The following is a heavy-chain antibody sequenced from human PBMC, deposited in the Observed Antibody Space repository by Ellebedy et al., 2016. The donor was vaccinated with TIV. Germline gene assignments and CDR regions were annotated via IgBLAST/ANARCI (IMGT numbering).Heavy chain of an antibody. D-gene: IGHD3-22*01. CDR2: ISYIGAT. J-gene: IGHJ4*02. CDR3: ARSRRFDTSRFELPIYYFDY. V-gene: IGHV4-39*06. CDR1: GGSIRSSPYH. Sequence: MPSETLSLTCTVPGGSIRSSPYHWGWIRQPPGKGLDWIGIISYIGATYYSPSLKSRVTISLITSKNHFPLKLSSVTAADSAIYYCARSRRFDTSRFELPIYYFDYWGQGAVVTVSS.